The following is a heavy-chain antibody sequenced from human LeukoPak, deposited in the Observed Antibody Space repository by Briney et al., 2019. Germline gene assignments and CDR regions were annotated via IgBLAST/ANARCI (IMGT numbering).Heavy chain of an antibody. J-gene: IGHJ4*02. CDR2: ISTSSSYI. Sequence: GGSLRLSCAASGFAFSTSNMNWVRQAPGKGLEWVSSISTSSSYISYTDSVKGRFTISRDNAKNSLYLQMNSLRAEDTAMYYCARGRGSSRDFDYWGQGTLVTVSS. CDR1: GFAFSTSN. CDR3: ARGRGSSRDFDY. V-gene: IGHV3-21*01. D-gene: IGHD2-2*01.